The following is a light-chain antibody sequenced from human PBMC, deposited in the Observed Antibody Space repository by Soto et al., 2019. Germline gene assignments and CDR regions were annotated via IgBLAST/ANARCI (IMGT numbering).Light chain of an antibody. Sequence: QSALTQPPSASGSPGQSVTISCTGTSSDVGGYNYVSWYQQHPGKAPKLMIYEVSKRPSGVPDRFSGSKSGNTASLTVSGRQAEDEADYYCSSDAGSKTRVFGGGTKLTVL. CDR3: SSDAGSKTRV. CDR2: EVS. CDR1: SSDVGGYNY. J-gene: IGLJ2*01. V-gene: IGLV2-8*01.